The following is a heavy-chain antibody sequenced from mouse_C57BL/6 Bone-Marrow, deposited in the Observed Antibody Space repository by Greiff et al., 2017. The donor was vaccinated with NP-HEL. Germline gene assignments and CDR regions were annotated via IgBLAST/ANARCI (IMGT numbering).Heavy chain of an antibody. V-gene: IGHV5-17*01. Sequence: EVKLVESGGGLVKPGGSLKLSCAASGFTFSDYGMHWVRQAPEKGLEWVAYISSGSSTIYYADTVKGRFTISRDNAKNTLFLQMTSLRSEDTAMYYCAREVYGSSHYFDYWGQGTLVTVSA. D-gene: IGHD1-1*01. CDR2: ISSGSSTI. CDR1: GFTFSDYG. J-gene: IGHJ3*01. CDR3: AREVYGSSHYFDY.